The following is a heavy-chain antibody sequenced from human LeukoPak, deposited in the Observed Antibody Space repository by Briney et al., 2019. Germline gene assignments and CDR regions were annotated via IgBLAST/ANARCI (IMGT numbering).Heavy chain of an antibody. CDR1: GFTFGDYA. D-gene: IGHD2-21*01. CDR3: RAVVVIAPHFDY. CDR2: IRSKAYGGTT. J-gene: IGHJ4*02. V-gene: IGHV3-49*04. Sequence: SGGSLRLSCTASGFTFGDYAMSWVRQAPGKGLEWVGFIRSKAYGGTTEHAASVKGRFTISRDDSKSIAYLQMNSLKTEDTAVYYCRAVVVIAPHFDYWGQGTLVTVSS.